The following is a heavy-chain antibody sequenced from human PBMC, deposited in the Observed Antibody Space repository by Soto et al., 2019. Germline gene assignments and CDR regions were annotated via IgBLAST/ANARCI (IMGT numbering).Heavy chain of an antibody. J-gene: IGHJ1*01. CDR2: IYSGGST. D-gene: IGHD6-13*01. CDR3: ARDLNIAAAGTGYFQH. Sequence: GGSLRLSCAASGFTVSSNYMSWVRQAPGKGLEWVSVIYSGGSTYYADSVKGRFTISRDNSKNTLYLQMNSLRAEDTAVYYCARDLNIAAAGTGYFQHWGQGTLVTVSS. CDR1: GFTVSSNY. V-gene: IGHV3-66*01.